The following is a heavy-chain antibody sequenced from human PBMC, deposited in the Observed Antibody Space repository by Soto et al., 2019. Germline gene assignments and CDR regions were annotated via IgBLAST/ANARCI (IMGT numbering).Heavy chain of an antibody. Sequence: QVHLVQSGAEVKKPGASVKVSCQGSCYAFTTYGITWVRQAPGQGLEWMGWISAHNGHTNYAQKLQGRVTVTRDTSTSTAYMELRSLRYDDTAVDYCARGRYGDYWGQGALVTVSS. V-gene: IGHV1-18*01. D-gene: IGHD1-1*01. CDR3: ARGRYGDY. CDR1: CYAFTTYG. J-gene: IGHJ4*02. CDR2: ISAHNGHT.